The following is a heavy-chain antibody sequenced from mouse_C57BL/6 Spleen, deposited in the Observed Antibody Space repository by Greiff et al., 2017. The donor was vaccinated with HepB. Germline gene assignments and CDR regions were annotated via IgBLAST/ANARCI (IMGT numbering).Heavy chain of an antibody. D-gene: IGHD2-4*01. CDR1: GFTFSDYY. J-gene: IGHJ2*01. V-gene: IGHV5-16*01. Sequence: EVQRVESVGGLVQPGSSMKLSCTASGFTFSDYYMAWVRQVPEKGLEWVANINYDGSSTYYLDALKSRVIISRDNATNILYLQMSSLKSEDTDTYYCERGVDYDCFDYWGQGTTVTVSS. CDR3: ERGVDYDCFDY. CDR2: INYDGSST.